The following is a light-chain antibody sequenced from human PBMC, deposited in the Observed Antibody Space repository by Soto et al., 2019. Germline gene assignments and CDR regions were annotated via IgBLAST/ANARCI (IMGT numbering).Light chain of an antibody. CDR1: QGIGNE. J-gene: IGKJ4*01. CDR3: MQDQSYPIT. Sequence: AIEMTQSPSSMFASAGDRLPTTCRASQGIGNELGWYQQKLGKAPRTLIYATTSLQTGDPSRFSGSGSGTDFTLTISSLQPEDFATYYCMQDQSYPITCGGGTKGDIK. CDR2: ATT. V-gene: IGKV1-6*01.